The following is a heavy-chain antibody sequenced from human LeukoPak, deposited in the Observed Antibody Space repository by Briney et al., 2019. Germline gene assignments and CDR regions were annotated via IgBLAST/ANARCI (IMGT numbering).Heavy chain of an antibody. V-gene: IGHV3-7*01. D-gene: IGHD6-13*01. Sequence: GGSLRLSCAASGFTFTDYWMNWVRQAPGKGLEWVASIKQDGSEKYYVDSVKGRLTISRDNAKNSLYLQMNGLRAEDTAVYYCARDGSAPGLYFDSWGQGTLVTVSS. J-gene: IGHJ4*02. CDR1: GFTFTDYW. CDR2: IKQDGSEK. CDR3: ARDGSAPGLYFDS.